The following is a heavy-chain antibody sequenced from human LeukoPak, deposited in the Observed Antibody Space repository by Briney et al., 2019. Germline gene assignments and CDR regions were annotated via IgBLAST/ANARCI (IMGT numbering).Heavy chain of an antibody. V-gene: IGHV3-53*01. CDR2: ISSGGST. Sequence: GGSLRLSCAASGFTVTGNYMSWVRQAPGKGLEWVSVISSGGSTYYADSVKGRFTISRDSSNSILYLQMHSLRAEDTAVYYCARGLSTGNTGYYFDYWGQGTLVTVSS. CDR1: GFTVTGNY. CDR3: ARGLSTGNTGYYFDY. D-gene: IGHD2-8*02. J-gene: IGHJ4*02.